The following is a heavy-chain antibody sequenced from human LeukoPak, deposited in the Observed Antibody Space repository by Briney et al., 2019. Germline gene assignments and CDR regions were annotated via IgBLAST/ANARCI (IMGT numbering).Heavy chain of an antibody. D-gene: IGHD3-22*01. CDR3: ARARDSSGRYPGY. J-gene: IGHJ4*02. CDR2: IWYDGSNK. V-gene: IGHV3-33*01. CDR1: GFTFSSYG. Sequence: GGSLRLSCAASGFTFSSYGMHWVRQAPGKGLEWVAVIWYDGSNKYYADSVKGRFTISRDNSKNTLYLQMNSLRAEDTAVYYCARARDSSGRYPGYWGQGTLVTVSS.